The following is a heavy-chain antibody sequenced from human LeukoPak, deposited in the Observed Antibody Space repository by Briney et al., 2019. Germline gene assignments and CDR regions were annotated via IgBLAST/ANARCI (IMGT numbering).Heavy chain of an antibody. Sequence: SETLSLTCAVYGGSSSGYYWSWIRQPPGKGLEWIGEINHSGSTNYNPSLKSRVTISVDTSKNQFSLKLSSVTAADTAVYYCARGRRIVVVPAARRANWFDPWGQGTLVTVSS. CDR3: ARGRRIVVVPAARRANWFDP. CDR2: INHSGST. D-gene: IGHD2-2*01. J-gene: IGHJ5*02. CDR1: GGSSSGYY. V-gene: IGHV4-34*01.